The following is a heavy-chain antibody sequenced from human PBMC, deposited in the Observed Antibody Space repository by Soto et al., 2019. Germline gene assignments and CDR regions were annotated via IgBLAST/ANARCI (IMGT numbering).Heavy chain of an antibody. D-gene: IGHD2-21*01. CDR2: IYWDDDK. V-gene: IGHV2-5*02. CDR3: AHFISRGINHYFDY. Sequence: QITLKESGPTLVKPTQTLTLTCTFSGFSLSTSGMGVGWIRQPPGKALEWLAVIYWDDDKQYRPSLRSSLTITKDTSKSQVVLTQTNVDPEDTATYYCAHFISRGINHYFDYWGQGSLVTVSS. CDR1: GFSLSTSGMG. J-gene: IGHJ4*02.